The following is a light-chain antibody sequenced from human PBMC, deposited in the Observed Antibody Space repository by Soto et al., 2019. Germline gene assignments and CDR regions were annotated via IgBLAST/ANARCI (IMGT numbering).Light chain of an antibody. J-gene: IGLJ1*01. CDR1: SNDIGAYNY. CDR2: DVS. V-gene: IGLV2-11*01. Sequence: QSALTQPTSVSGSPGQSITISCTGNSNDIGAYNYVSWYQQHPGKAPKVMIYDVSKRPSGVPDRFSGSKSGNTASLTISGLQAEDEADYYCCSYAGSYTYVFGTGTKLTVL. CDR3: CSYAGSYTYV.